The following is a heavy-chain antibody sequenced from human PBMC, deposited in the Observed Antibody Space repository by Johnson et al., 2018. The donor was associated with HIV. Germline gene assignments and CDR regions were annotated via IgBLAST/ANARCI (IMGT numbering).Heavy chain of an antibody. CDR3: AREAGAFDI. V-gene: IGHV3-11*04. CDR1: GFSFSDYY. J-gene: IGHJ3*02. CDR2: ITSSGTSS. Sequence: QVQLVESGGGLVNPGGSLRLSCAASGFSFSDYYMSWIRQAPGKGLAWVSYITSSGTSSYYADSVKGRLTISRDNAKNSLYLQMNSLRAEDTAVYFCAREAGAFDIWGQGTTVTVSP.